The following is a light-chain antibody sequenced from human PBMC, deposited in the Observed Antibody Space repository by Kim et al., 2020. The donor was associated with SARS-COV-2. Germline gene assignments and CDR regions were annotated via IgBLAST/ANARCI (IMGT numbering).Light chain of an antibody. CDR3: AAWDDSLNGVA. J-gene: IGLJ2*01. CDR1: SSNIGSNN. Sequence: GQRVTRSCSGSSSNIGSNNVNWYQHLPGTAPNLLIYSNNQRPSGVPDRFSGSKSGTSASLAISGLQSEDEADYYCAAWDDSLNGVAFGGGTQLTVL. CDR2: SNN. V-gene: IGLV1-44*01.